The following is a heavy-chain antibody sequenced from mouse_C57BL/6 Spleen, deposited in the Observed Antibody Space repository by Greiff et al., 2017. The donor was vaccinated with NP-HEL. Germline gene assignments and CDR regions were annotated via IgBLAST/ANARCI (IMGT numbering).Heavy chain of an antibody. V-gene: IGHV1-82*01. CDR3: ARNYGSSSGCFDY. CDR1: GYAFSSSW. Sequence: QVQLQQSGPELVKPGASVKISCKASGYAFSSSWMNWVKQRPGKGLEWIGRIYPGDGDTNYNGKFKGKATLTADKSSSTAYMQLSSLTSEDSAVYFCARNYGSSSGCFDYWGQGTTLTVSS. CDR2: IYPGDGDT. J-gene: IGHJ2*01. D-gene: IGHD1-1*01.